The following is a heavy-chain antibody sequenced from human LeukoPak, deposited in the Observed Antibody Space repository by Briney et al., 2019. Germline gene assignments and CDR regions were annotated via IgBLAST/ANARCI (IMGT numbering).Heavy chain of an antibody. V-gene: IGHV3-48*01. Sequence: GGSLRLSCAASGFTFSSYSMNWVRQAPGKGLEWVSYISSSSSTIYYADSVKGRFTISRDNAKNSLYLQMNSLRAEDTAVYYCARPRRGYSYGFFDFWGQGSLVTVSS. CDR1: GFTFSSYS. J-gene: IGHJ4*02. CDR2: ISSSSSTI. CDR3: ARPRRGYSYGFFDF. D-gene: IGHD5-18*01.